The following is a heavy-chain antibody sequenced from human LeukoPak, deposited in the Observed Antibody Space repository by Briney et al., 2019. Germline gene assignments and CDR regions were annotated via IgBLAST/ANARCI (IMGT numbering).Heavy chain of an antibody. V-gene: IGHV4-61*02. CDR2: IYTSGST. CDR1: GGSISSGSYY. D-gene: IGHD4-17*01. CDR3: ARDVRDYGDRYYYYYMDV. J-gene: IGHJ6*03. Sequence: NPSETLSLTCTVSGGSISSGSYYWSWLRQPAGKGLEWIGRIYTSGSTNYNPSLKSRVTISVDTSKNQFSLKLSSVTAADTAVYYCARDVRDYGDRYYYYYMDVWGKGTTVTISS.